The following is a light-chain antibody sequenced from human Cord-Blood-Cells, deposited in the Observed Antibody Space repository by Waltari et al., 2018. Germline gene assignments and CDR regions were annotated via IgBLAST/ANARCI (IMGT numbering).Light chain of an antibody. CDR1: SRDVGGFNY. CDR2: DVS. Sequence: QSALTQPASVSGSPGQSTTISCTGTSRDVGGFNYVSWYQQPPGKAPKLMIYDVSKRPSGVSNRFSGSKSGNTASLTISGLQAEDEADYYCSSYTSSSTWVFGGGTKLTVL. J-gene: IGLJ3*02. CDR3: SSYTSSSTWV. V-gene: IGLV2-14*01.